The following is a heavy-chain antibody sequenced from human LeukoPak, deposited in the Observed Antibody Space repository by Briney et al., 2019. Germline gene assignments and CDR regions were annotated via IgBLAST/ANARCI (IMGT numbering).Heavy chain of an antibody. D-gene: IGHD2-15*01. CDR2: INPNSGGT. CDR3: AKDCSGGSCYGVLAY. CDR1: GYTFTGYY. Sequence: ASVKVSCKASGYTFTGYYMHWVRQAPGQGLEWMGWINPNSGGTNYAQKFQGRVTMTRDTSISTAYMELSRLRSDDTAVYYCAKDCSGGSCYGVLAYWGQGTLVTVSS. V-gene: IGHV1-2*02. J-gene: IGHJ4*02.